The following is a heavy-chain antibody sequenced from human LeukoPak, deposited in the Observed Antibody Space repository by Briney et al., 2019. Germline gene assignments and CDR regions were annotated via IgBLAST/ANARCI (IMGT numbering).Heavy chain of an antibody. CDR2: ISSSSSYI. D-gene: IGHD2-2*01. Sequence: GGSLRLSCAASGFTFSSYSMNWVRQAPGKGLEWVSPISSSSSYIYYADSVKGRFTISRDNAKNSLYLQMNSLRAEDTAVYYCARGYCSSTSCYPYYFDYWGQGTLVTVSS. V-gene: IGHV3-21*01. J-gene: IGHJ4*02. CDR1: GFTFSSYS. CDR3: ARGYCSSTSCYPYYFDY.